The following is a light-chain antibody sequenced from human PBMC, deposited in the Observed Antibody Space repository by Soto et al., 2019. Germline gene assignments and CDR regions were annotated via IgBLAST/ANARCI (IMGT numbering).Light chain of an antibody. J-gene: IGLJ3*02. CDR2: SST. Sequence: QAVVTQEPSLTVSPGGTVTLTCASNTGAVTGGYYPNWFQQKPGQSPRSLIYSSTNRHSWTPARFAGSLVGGKAALTLSGVQPEDEAEYYCLLYYSPAQWVFGRGTQLTVL. CDR1: TGAVTGGYY. V-gene: IGLV7-43*01. CDR3: LLYYSPAQWV.